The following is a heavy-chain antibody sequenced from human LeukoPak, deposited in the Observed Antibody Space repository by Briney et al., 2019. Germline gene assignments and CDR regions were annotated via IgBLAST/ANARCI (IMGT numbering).Heavy chain of an antibody. CDR2: ISGYSDNT. V-gene: IGHV1-18*01. CDR1: GGTFSSYA. D-gene: IGHD6-13*01. CDR3: ARGRYPHTSSWYGDAFDI. Sequence: ASVKVSCKASGGTFSSYAISWVRQAPGQGLEWMGWISGYSDNTNYAQNLQGRVTMTTDTSTSTAYMELRSLRSDDTAVYYCARGRYPHTSSWYGDAFDIWGQGTMVTVSS. J-gene: IGHJ3*02.